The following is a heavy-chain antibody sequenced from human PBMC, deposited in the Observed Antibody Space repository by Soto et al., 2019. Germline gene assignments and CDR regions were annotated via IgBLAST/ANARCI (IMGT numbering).Heavy chain of an antibody. V-gene: IGHV1-3*01. D-gene: IGHD5-18*01. J-gene: IGHJ3*02. Sequence: ASVKVSCKASGYTFTSYAMHWVRQAPGQRLEWMGWINAGNGNTKYSQKFQGRVTITRDTSASTAYMELSSLRSEDTAVYYCARGPHTAMVNYDAFDIWGQGTMVTVSS. CDR1: GYTFTSYA. CDR2: INAGNGNT. CDR3: ARGPHTAMVNYDAFDI.